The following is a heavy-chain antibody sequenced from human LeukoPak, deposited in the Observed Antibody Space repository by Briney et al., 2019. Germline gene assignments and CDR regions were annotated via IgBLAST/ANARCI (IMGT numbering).Heavy chain of an antibody. V-gene: IGHV3-7*03. J-gene: IGHJ4*02. CDR1: GFTFSSYW. D-gene: IGHD3-10*01. CDR3: ASLMARGVIWIDY. CDR2: IKQDGSEK. Sequence: PGGSLRLSCAASGFTFSSYWMSWVRQAPGKGLECVANIKQDGSEKYYVDSVKGRFTISRDNAKNSLYLQMNSLRAEDTAVYYCASLMARGVIWIDYWGQGTLVTVSS.